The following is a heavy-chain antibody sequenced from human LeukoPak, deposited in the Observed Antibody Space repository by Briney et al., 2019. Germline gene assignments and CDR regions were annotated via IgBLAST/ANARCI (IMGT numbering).Heavy chain of an antibody. CDR1: GCSISSGYY. CDR2: IYHSGST. Sequence: SETLSLTCTVSGCSISSGYYWGWIRQPPGKGLEWIGTIYHSGSTYYNPSLKSRVTISVDTSKNQFSLKLSSVTAADTAVYYCARERGDNWNVGPWGQGTLVTVSS. CDR3: ARERGDNWNVGP. V-gene: IGHV4-38-2*02. J-gene: IGHJ5*02. D-gene: IGHD1-20*01.